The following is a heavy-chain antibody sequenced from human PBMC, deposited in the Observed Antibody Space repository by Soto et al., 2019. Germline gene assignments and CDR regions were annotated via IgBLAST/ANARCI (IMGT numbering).Heavy chain of an antibody. CDR2: IYHSGST. CDR3: ASSPTRRFGMDV. J-gene: IGHJ6*02. CDR1: GYSITNGYY. V-gene: IGHV4-38-2*01. Sequence: SETLSLTCAVSGYSITNGYYWGWIRQPPGMGLEWIGSIYHSGSTSYNPSLRSRVTISVVTSKNQFSLKLSSVTAADTAVYYCASSPTRRFGMDVWGQGTTVTVSS.